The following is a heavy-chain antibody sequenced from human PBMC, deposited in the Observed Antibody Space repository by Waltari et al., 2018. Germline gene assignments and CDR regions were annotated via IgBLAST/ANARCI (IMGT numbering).Heavy chain of an antibody. Sequence: EVQLVGSGGGLVKPGGSLRLSCAASRFTLSSYTMTRGRQAPGKGLEWVSSMSSGSSYIYDADSVKGRFTISRDNAKNSLYLQMNSLRVEDTAVYYCAREWGVMVGTAGFYFDYWGQGALVTVSS. J-gene: IGHJ4*02. CDR2: MSSGSSYI. CDR3: AREWGVMVGTAGFYFDY. CDR1: RFTLSSYT. V-gene: IGHV3-21*01. D-gene: IGHD2-15*01.